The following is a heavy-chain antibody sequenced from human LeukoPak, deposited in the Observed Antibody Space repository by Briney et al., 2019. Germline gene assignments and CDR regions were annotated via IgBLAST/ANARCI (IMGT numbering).Heavy chain of an antibody. J-gene: IGHJ3*02. CDR2: INHSGST. CDR3: ARVEEIAAAGTNHAFDI. D-gene: IGHD6-13*01. V-gene: IGHV4-34*01. Sequence: SETLSLTCAVHGGSFSGYFWTWIRQPPGEGLQWIGEINHSGSTNYNPSLKSRVTISVDTSKNQFSLKLSSVTAADTAVYYCARVEEIAAAGTNHAFDIWGQGTMVTVSS. CDR1: GGSFSGYF.